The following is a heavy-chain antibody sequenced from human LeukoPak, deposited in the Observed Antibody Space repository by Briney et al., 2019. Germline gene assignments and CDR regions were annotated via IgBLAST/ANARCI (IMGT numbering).Heavy chain of an antibody. CDR1: GFTFSSYW. CDR3: AKQLGYCSDGSCYFPY. V-gene: IGHV3-7*03. J-gene: IGHJ4*02. CDR2: IKEDGSEK. Sequence: GGSLRLSCAASGFTFSSYWMSWVRQAPGKGLEWVANIKEDGSEKYHVDSVKGRFTISRDNAKNSLYLQMNNLRVEDTAVYYCAKQLGYCSDGSCYFPYWGQGTLVTVSS. D-gene: IGHD2-15*01.